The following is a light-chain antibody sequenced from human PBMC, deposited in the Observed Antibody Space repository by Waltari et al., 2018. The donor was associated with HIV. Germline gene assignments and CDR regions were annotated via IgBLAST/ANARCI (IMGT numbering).Light chain of an antibody. CDR2: DAS. Sequence: EIVLTQSPATLSLSPGERATLSCRASQSVSSYLAWYQQKRGQAPRLLIYDASNSATGIPARFSGSGSGTDFTLTISSLEPEDFAVYYCQQRSNWPPTFGGGTKVEIK. V-gene: IGKV3-11*01. J-gene: IGKJ4*01. CDR1: QSVSSY. CDR3: QQRSNWPPT.